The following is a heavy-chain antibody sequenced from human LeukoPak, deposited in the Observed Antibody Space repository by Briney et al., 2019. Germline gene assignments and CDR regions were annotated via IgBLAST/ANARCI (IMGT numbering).Heavy chain of an antibody. V-gene: IGHV1-69-2*01. J-gene: IGHJ4*02. Sequence: ASVKVSCKVSGYTFTDYYMHWVQQAPGKRLEWMGLVYPEDGETIYAEKFQGRVTITADTSTDTAYMELNSLRSEDTAVYYCASLTTVTPYYFDYWGQGALVTDSS. CDR2: VYPEDGET. D-gene: IGHD4-17*01. CDR1: GYTFTDYY. CDR3: ASLTTVTPYYFDY.